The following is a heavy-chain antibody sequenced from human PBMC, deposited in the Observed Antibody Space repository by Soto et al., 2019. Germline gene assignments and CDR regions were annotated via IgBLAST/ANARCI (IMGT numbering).Heavy chain of an antibody. D-gene: IGHD6-19*01. CDR2: INHSGTT. CDR3: ARGRRYGSAWYIYYFDS. Sequence: PSETLSLTCAVYGGSFTDYFWGWIRQPPGKGLEWIGEINHSGTTNYNPSLKSRVTISVDTSKNQFSLKMKSVTAADTSVYYCARGRRYGSAWYIYYFDSWGLGTLVTVSS. V-gene: IGHV4-34*01. CDR1: GGSFTDYF. J-gene: IGHJ4*02.